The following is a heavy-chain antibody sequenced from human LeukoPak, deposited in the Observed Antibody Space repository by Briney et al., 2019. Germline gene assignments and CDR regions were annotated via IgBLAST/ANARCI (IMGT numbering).Heavy chain of an antibody. CDR2: LNGYGDYT. D-gene: IGHD6-19*01. J-gene: IGHJ6*02. CDR1: GFTFSRYY. CDR3: VRGSNDWSGMDV. Sequence: PGGSLRLSCEVSGFTFSRYYMYWVRQVPGMGLVWVSRLNGYGDYTDYEDSVKGRFTISRDNAKNTLFLQMNSLRAEDTAVYYCVRGSNDWSGMDVWGQGTTVTVSS. V-gene: IGHV3-74*01.